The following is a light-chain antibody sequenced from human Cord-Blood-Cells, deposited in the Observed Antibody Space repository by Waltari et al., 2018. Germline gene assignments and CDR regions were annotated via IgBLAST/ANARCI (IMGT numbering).Light chain of an antibody. CDR3: QQYDNLPYT. Sequence: DIQMTHSPSSLSASVGDKGTITFQASQDISNYLNWYQQKPGKAPKLLIYDASNLETGVPSRFSGSGSGTDFTFTISSLQPEDIATYYCQQYDNLPYTFGQGTKLEIK. V-gene: IGKV1-33*01. CDR1: QDISNY. J-gene: IGKJ2*01. CDR2: DAS.